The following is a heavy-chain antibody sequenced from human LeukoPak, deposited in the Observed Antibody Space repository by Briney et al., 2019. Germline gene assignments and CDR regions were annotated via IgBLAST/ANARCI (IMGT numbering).Heavy chain of an antibody. CDR2: IIPVFGTP. CDR1: GGTFKNHD. V-gene: IGHV1-69*01. D-gene: IGHD2-2*01. J-gene: IGHJ4*02. CDR3: ARGGRYCRSTSCWDF. Sequence: SVKVSCKASGGTFKNHDINWVRQAPGQGLERMGGIIPVFGTPNYAQRFQGRVRITADESTTTAYMELSSLRSDDTALYYCARGGRYCRSTSCWDFWGQGTLVTVSS.